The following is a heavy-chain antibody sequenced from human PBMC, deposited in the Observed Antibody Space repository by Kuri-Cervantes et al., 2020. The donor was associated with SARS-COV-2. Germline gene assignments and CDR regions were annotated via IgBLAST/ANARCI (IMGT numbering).Heavy chain of an antibody. CDR3: ARARAHGLNWFDP. CDR2: ISGSSSFI. V-gene: IGHV3-21*01. CDR1: GFTFSSYG. J-gene: IGHJ5*02. Sequence: LSLTCAASGFTFSSYGMNWVRQAPGKGLEWVSSISGSSSFIHYADSVKGRFTISRDNARKSLYLQMNNLTVEDTALYYCARARAHGLNWFDPWGQGTLVTVSS.